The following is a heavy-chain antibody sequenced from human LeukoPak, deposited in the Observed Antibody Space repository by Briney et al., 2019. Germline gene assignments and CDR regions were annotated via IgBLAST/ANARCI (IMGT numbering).Heavy chain of an antibody. Sequence: GGSLRLSCAASGFTFSSYAMSWVRQAPGKGLEWVSAISANGGSTFYADSVKGRFTVSRDSSKDTLYLQMNSLRAEDTAVYFCVRKALGYRLGYGDYWGQGTLVTASS. V-gene: IGHV3-23*01. CDR2: ISANGGST. CDR1: GFTFSSYA. D-gene: IGHD5-12*01. J-gene: IGHJ4*02. CDR3: VRKALGYRLGYGDY.